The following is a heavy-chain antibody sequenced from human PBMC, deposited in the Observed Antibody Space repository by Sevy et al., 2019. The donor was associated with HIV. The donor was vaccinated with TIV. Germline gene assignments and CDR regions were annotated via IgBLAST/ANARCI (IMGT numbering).Heavy chain of an antibody. J-gene: IGHJ6*02. CDR2: ISNDGSDK. CDR1: GFTFGNYG. D-gene: IGHD6-13*01. CDR3: ENSRGRYVGSSWIYYYYAMDV. Sequence: GGSLRLSCAASGFTFGNYGMHWVRQAPGKGLEWVAVISNDGSDKNYADSVKGRFTISRDNSKDTLYLQMNSLRPEDTALYYCENSRGRYVGSSWIYYYYAMDVWGQGTTVTVSS. V-gene: IGHV3-30*18.